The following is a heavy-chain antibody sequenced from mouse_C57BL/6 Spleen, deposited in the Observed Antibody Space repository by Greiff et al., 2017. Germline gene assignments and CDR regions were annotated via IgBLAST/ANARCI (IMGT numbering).Heavy chain of an antibody. Sequence: EVQLVESGGGLVKPGGSLKLSCAASGFTFSDYGMHWVRQAPEKGLEWVAYISSRSSTIYYADTVKGRFTISRDNAKNPLFLQMTSLRSEDTAMYYCERGNSNYGYWYFDVWGTGTTVTVSS. J-gene: IGHJ1*03. CDR3: ERGNSNYGYWYFDV. V-gene: IGHV5-17*01. CDR2: ISSRSSTI. CDR1: GFTFSDYG. D-gene: IGHD2-5*01.